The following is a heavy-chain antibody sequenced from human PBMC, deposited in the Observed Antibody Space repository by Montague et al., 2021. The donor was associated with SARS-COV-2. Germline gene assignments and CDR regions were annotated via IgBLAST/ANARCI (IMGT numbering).Heavy chain of an antibody. V-gene: IGHV4-34*01. D-gene: IGHD2-8*01. CDR1: GGSFNVYY. CDR2: INHRGST. J-gene: IGHJ4*02. CDR3: ARGQGVYAINGDLDC. Sequence: SETLSLTCGVDGGSFNVYYWSWIRQPPGKGLEWIGEINHRGSTNNNPSLKTRVTISIDTSKNQFSLKLSSVTAADTAVYYCARGQGVYAINGDLDCWGQGTLVTVSS.